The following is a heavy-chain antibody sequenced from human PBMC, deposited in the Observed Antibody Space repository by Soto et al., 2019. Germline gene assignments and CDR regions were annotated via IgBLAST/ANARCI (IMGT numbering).Heavy chain of an antibody. D-gene: IGHD3-22*01. Sequence: PGGSLRLSCAASGFTFSSYGMNWVRQAPEKGLEWVSSISRSGSRGHYAVSLEGRFTISRDNAKNSLYLQMNSLRVEDTAVYYCAREDYYDSSGSPTPVDYWGQGILVTVSS. V-gene: IGHV3-21*06. CDR1: GFTFSSYG. J-gene: IGHJ4*02. CDR2: ISRSGSRG. CDR3: AREDYYDSSGSPTPVDY.